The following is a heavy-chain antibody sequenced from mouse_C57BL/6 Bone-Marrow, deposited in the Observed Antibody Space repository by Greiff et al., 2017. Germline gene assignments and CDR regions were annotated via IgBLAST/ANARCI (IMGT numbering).Heavy chain of an antibody. CDR1: GFSFTSYG. V-gene: IGHV2-2*01. Sequence: QVQLKESGPGLVKPSQSLSITCTVSGFSFTSYGVHWVRQSPGQGLEWLGVIWSGGSTDYNAAFISRLSISKDNSKSQVFFKMNSLQADDTAIYYCARNYHYGSSFDYWGQGTTLTVSS. CDR2: IWSGGST. J-gene: IGHJ2*01. CDR3: ARNYHYGSSFDY. D-gene: IGHD1-1*01.